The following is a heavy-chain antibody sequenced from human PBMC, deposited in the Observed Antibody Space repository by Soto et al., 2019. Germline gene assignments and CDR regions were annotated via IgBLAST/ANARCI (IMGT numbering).Heavy chain of an antibody. D-gene: IGHD3-9*01. Sequence: LSLTWVVPVGSFRTYYYNWMRQSPRKGLEWIGEINHSGSNNYSPSLKSRVTMSLDTSKNQFSLKLTSVTAADTAVYYCARGGSNDWQVAFDIWGQGTMVTVSS. J-gene: IGHJ3*02. CDR3: ARGGSNDWQVAFDI. V-gene: IGHV4-34*01. CDR1: VGSFRTYY. CDR2: INHSGSN.